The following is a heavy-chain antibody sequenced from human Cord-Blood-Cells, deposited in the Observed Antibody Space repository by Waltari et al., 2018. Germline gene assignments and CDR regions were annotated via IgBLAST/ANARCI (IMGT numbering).Heavy chain of an antibody. CDR3: ARFEMSPAYYYYYGMDV. CDR1: GYTFTSKG. V-gene: IGHV1-18*01. D-gene: IGHD3-9*01. J-gene: IGHJ6*02. CDR2: ISAYNGNT. Sequence: QVQLVQSGAEVKKPGASVKLSCKASGYTFTSKGISWVRPAPRQGLEWRGWISAYNGNTNYEQKLQGRVTMTTDTSTSTAYMELRSLRAEDTAVYYCARFEMSPAYYYYYGMDVWGQGTTVTVSS.